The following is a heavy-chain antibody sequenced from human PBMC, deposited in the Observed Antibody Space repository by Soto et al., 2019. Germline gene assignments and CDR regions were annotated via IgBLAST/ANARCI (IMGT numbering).Heavy chain of an antibody. CDR1: GTSISSYY. Sequence: SETLSLTCTVSGTSISSYYWSWIRQPPGKRLEWIANIHYSGTTNYNPSLASRVTLSVDTSKNQFSLKMTSVTAADRAMYFCARYNSYAIDYWGRGTLVTVSS. J-gene: IGHJ4*02. V-gene: IGHV4-59*01. CDR3: ARYNSYAIDY. CDR2: IHYSGTT. D-gene: IGHD2-8*01.